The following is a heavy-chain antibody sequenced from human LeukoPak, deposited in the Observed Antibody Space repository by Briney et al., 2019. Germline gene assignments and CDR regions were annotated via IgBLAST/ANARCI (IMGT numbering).Heavy chain of an antibody. CDR1: GFTFSSYS. J-gene: IGHJ4*02. D-gene: IGHD3-3*01. Sequence: GGSLRLSCAASGFTFSSYSMNWVRQAPGKGLEWVSSISSSSSYIYYTDSVKGRFTISRDNAKNSLYLQMNSLRAEDTAVYYCARESRLRFLEWYARGQGTLVTVSS. CDR3: ARESRLRFLEWYA. CDR2: ISSSSSYI. V-gene: IGHV3-21*01.